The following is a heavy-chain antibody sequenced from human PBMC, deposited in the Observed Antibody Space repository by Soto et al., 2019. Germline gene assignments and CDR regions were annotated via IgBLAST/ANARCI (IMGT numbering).Heavy chain of an antibody. CDR2: ISSSSSYI. D-gene: IGHD3-9*01. CDR1: GFTFSSYS. V-gene: IGHV3-21*01. J-gene: IGHJ3*02. Sequence: PGGSLRLSCAASGFTFSSYSMNWVRQAPGKGLEWVSSISSSSSYIYYADSVKGRFTISRDNAKNSLYLQMNSLRAEDTAVYYCARVQVDGSLRYFDWLPQGAFDIWGQGTMVTV. CDR3: ARVQVDGSLRYFDWLPQGAFDI.